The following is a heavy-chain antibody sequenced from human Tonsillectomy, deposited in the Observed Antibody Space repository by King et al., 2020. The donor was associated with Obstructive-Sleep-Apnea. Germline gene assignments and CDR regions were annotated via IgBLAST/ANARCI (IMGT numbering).Heavy chain of an antibody. CDR1: GGSIGSFY. CDR3: ARDSVEFGEYEFDY. D-gene: IGHD3-10*01. V-gene: IGHV4-59*01. J-gene: IGHJ4*02. Sequence: VQLQESGPGLVKPSETLSLSCTVSGGSIGSFYWSWIRQPPGKGLEWIGYIYDSGNTNYNPSLKSRVTISVDTSKNQFSLDLNSVTAADTAVYYCARDSVEFGEYEFDYWGQGTLVTVSS. CDR2: IYDSGNT.